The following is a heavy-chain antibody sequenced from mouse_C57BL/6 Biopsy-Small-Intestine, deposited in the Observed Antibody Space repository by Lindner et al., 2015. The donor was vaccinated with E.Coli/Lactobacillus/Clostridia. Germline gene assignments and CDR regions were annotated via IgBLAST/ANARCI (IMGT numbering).Heavy chain of an antibody. CDR1: GYTFTSYG. CDR2: IYPRSVNT. D-gene: IGHD2-1*01. V-gene: IGHV1-81*01. Sequence: VQLQESGAELARPGTSVKLSCKASGYTFTSYGISWVKQRTGQGLEWIGEIYPRSVNTFYNEKFKGKATLTADKSSSTAYMELRSLTSEDTAAYFCASGYYGKDYAMDYWGQGTSVTVSS. CDR3: ASGYYGKDYAMDY. J-gene: IGHJ4*01.